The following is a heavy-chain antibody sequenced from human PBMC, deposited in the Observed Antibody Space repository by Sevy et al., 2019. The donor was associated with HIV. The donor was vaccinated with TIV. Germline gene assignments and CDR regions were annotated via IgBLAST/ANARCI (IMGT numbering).Heavy chain of an antibody. CDR2: INPHIGGT. Sequence: ASVKDSCKASGYTFTDYYIHWVRQAPGQGLEWMGWINPHIGGTNFAQKFQGRVTMTRDTSISTAYLDLSRLRSDDTAIYYCARGDSLVVPPATVDYWGQGTLVTVSS. V-gene: IGHV1-2*02. CDR1: GYTFTDYY. CDR3: ARGDSLVVPPATVDY. D-gene: IGHD2-2*01. J-gene: IGHJ4*02.